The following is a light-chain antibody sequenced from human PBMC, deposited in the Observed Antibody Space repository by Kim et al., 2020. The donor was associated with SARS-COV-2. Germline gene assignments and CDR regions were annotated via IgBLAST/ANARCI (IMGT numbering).Light chain of an antibody. Sequence: DIQLTQSPPFLSASVGDRVTITCRASQDITNYLAWYQQKPGEVPSLLLDGASTLQNGVATRCSGSGSGTEFTFTISSLQPEDFATYYCEQGREYPLTFGGGTKVEIK. V-gene: IGKV1-9*01. CDR1: QDITNY. CDR2: GAS. J-gene: IGKJ4*01. CDR3: EQGREYPLT.